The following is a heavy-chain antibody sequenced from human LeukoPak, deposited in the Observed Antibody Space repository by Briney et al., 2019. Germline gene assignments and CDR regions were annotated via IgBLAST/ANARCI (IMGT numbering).Heavy chain of an antibody. D-gene: IGHD2-2*01. CDR2: IIPIFGTE. CDR1: GGTFISYA. CDR3: ARAEAAGIPAAMPLMWYYYYMDV. Sequence: SVKVSCKASGGTFISYAISWVRQAPGQGVEWMGGIIPIFGTENYSQKFQGRVTITADESTSTAYMELSSLRSEDTAVYYCARAEAAGIPAAMPLMWYYYYMDVWGKGTTVTVSS. V-gene: IGHV1-69*01. J-gene: IGHJ6*03.